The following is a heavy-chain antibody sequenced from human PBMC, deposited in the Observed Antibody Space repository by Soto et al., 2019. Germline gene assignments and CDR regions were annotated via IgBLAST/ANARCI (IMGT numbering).Heavy chain of an antibody. CDR3: TRVGYTSGPTFDY. V-gene: IGHV1-69*01. J-gene: IGHJ4*02. CDR2: IIPIFGTA. D-gene: IGHD5-12*01. Sequence: QVQLVQSGAEVKKPGSSVKVSCKASGGTFNSYAISWVRQAPGQGLEWMGGIIPIFGTAKYAQKFQGRVTITADDSTNTGYLELTNLTSEDTAVYFCTRVGYTSGPTFDYWGQGTLVNVSS. CDR1: GGTFNSYA.